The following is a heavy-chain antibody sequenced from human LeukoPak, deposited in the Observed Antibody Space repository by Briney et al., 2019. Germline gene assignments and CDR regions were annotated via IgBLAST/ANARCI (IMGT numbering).Heavy chain of an antibody. CDR2: ISSSSSTI. CDR3: ATLPGVQH. CDR1: GFTFSSYS. V-gene: IGHV3-48*04. D-gene: IGHD3-10*01. Sequence: GGSLRLSCAASGFTFSSYSMNWVRQAPGKGLEWVSYISSSSSTIYYADSVKGRFTISRDNAKNSLHLQMNSLRAEDTAVYYCATLPGVQHWGQGTLVTVSS. J-gene: IGHJ1*01.